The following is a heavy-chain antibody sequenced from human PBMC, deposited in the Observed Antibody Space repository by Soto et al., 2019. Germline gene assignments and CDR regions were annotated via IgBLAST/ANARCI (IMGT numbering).Heavy chain of an antibody. Sequence: EVQLVESGGGLVKPGGSLRLSCAASGFTFSSYSMNWVRQAPGKGLEWVSSISSSSSYIYYADSVKGRFTISRDNAKNSRYLQMTSLRGEDTAVYYCARVGPRVNPVYGMDVWGQGTTVTVSS. V-gene: IGHV3-21*01. D-gene: IGHD2-21*01. J-gene: IGHJ6*02. CDR1: GFTFSSYS. CDR3: ARVGPRVNPVYGMDV. CDR2: ISSSSSYI.